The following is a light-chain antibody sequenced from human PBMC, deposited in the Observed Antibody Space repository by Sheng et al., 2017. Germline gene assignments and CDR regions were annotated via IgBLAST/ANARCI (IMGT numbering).Light chain of an antibody. Sequence: QSALTQPPSASGSPGQSVIISCTGTSSDVGNYNYVSWYQQHPGKAPKLIIYEVSKRPSGVPDRFSGSKSGNTASLTVSGLQAEDEADYYCSAYAGSNKGFFGTGTRVTVL. J-gene: IGLJ1*01. CDR3: SAYAGSNKGF. V-gene: IGLV2-8*01. CDR1: SSDVGNYNY. CDR2: EVS.